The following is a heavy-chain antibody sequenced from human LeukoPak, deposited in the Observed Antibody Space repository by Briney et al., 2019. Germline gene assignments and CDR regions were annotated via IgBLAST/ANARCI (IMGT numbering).Heavy chain of an antibody. D-gene: IGHD4-11*01. V-gene: IGHV3-33*06. CDR3: AKDAQRGFDYSNSLEY. CDR2: IWNDGSNR. CDR1: GFTFSHYG. Sequence: GGSLRLSCVASGFTFSHYGMHWVRQAPGKGPEWVAVIWNDGSNRYYADSVKGRFTISRGNSKNTVYLQMNSLRAADTSVYYCAKDAQRGFDYSNSLEYWGQGTLVTVSS. J-gene: IGHJ4*02.